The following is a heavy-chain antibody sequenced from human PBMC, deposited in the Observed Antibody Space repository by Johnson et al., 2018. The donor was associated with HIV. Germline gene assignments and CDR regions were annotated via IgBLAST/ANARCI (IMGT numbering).Heavy chain of an antibody. J-gene: IGHJ3*02. CDR1: GFSFSRYW. Sequence: VHLVESGGGLVQPGGSLRLSCAASGFSFSRYWMSWVRQAPGKGLEWVANIKQDGSEKYYVDSVKGRFTISRENAKNSLYLQMNSLRAEDTAVYYCARGGDCSSTSCYVYAFDIWGQGTMVTVSS. V-gene: IGHV3-7*01. CDR2: IKQDGSEK. D-gene: IGHD2-2*01. CDR3: ARGGDCSSTSCYVYAFDI.